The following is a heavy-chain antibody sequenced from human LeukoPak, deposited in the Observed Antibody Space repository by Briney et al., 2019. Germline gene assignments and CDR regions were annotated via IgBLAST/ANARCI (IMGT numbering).Heavy chain of an antibody. Sequence: GGSLRLSCAASGFTFSTYGMSWVRQAPGKGLEWVSSISGSGHTIDYADSVKGRFTISRDNSKNTLYLQLNSLRAEGTALYFCAKDRCGAFCGGDWGQGTLVTVSS. D-gene: IGHD2-21*01. CDR1: GFTFSTYG. V-gene: IGHV3-23*01. CDR3: AKDRCGAFCGGD. J-gene: IGHJ4*02. CDR2: ISGSGHTI.